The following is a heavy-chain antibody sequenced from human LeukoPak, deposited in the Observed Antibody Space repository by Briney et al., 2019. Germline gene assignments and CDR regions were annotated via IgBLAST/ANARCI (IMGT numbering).Heavy chain of an antibody. J-gene: IGHJ3*02. CDR1: GGSISSGDYY. CDR2: IYYSGST. Sequence: PSQTLSLTCTVSGGSISSGDYYWSWIRQPPGKGLEWLGYIYYSGSTYYNPSLKSRVTIAVDTSKNQFSLKLSSVTAADTAVYYCARDVWFGGYCAFDIWGQGTMVTVSS. D-gene: IGHD3-10*01. V-gene: IGHV4-30-4*01. CDR3: ARDVWFGGYCAFDI.